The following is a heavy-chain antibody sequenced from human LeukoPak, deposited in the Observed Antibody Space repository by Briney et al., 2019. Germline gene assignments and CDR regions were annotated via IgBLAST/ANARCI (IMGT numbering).Heavy chain of an antibody. CDR1: GYSFSSYW. J-gene: IGHJ4*02. CDR3: ARASRDGYNQNFDH. D-gene: IGHD5-24*01. V-gene: IGHV5-51*01. CDR2: IYPGGSET. Sequence: GESLKISCKGPGYSFSSYWNAWVRQRPGKGLEWMGIIYPGGSETRYDPSFQGQVTISADSSTSTAYLQWSSLRASDTAMYYCARASRDGYNQNFDHWGQGTLVTVSS.